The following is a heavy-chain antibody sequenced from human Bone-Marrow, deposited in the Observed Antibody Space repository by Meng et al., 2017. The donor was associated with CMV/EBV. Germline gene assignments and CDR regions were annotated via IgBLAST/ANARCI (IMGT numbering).Heavy chain of an antibody. CDR1: GYTFTSYD. CDR3: ARDPDCSSTNCDTSSYGMDV. J-gene: IGHJ6*02. Sequence: ASVKVSCKASGYTFTSYDINWVRQATGQGLEWMGWMNPNSGNTGYAQKLQGRVTMTTDTSTSTAYLELRSLRSDDTAVYYCARDPDCSSTNCDTSSYGMDVWGQGTTVTVSS. D-gene: IGHD2-2*02. CDR2: MNPNSGNT. V-gene: IGHV1-8*02.